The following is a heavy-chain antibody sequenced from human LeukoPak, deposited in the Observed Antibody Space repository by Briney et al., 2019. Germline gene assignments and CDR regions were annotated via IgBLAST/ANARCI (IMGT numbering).Heavy chain of an antibody. Sequence: PGGSLRLSCAASGFTSNCCAMTWVRQAPGKGLEWVSYISSSGSIIYYADSVKGRFTISRDNAKNSMYLQMNSLRAEDTAVYYCARGKYDSSPFLQHWGQGTLVTVSS. CDR1: GFTSNCCA. V-gene: IGHV3-48*04. CDR2: ISSSGSII. CDR3: ARGKYDSSPFLQH. J-gene: IGHJ1*01. D-gene: IGHD3-22*01.